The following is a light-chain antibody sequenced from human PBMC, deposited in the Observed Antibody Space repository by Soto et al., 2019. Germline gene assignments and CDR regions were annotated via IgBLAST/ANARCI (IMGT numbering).Light chain of an antibody. CDR1: QSISSW. CDR3: QQYTNYPWT. V-gene: IGKV1-5*03. CDR2: KAS. J-gene: IGKJ1*01. Sequence: DIQMTQSPSSLSASVGDRVTITCRASQSISSWLAWYQQKPGKAPKLLIYKASSLESGVPSRFSGSGSGTEFTLTISCLQPDDVATYYCQQYTNYPWTFGQGTKVDIK.